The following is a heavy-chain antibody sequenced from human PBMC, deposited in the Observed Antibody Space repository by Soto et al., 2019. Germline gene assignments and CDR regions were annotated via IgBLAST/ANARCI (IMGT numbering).Heavy chain of an antibody. CDR1: GGSISSSSYY. Sequence: QLQLQESGPGLVKPSETLSLTCTVSGGSISSSSYYWGWIRQPPGKGLEWIGSIYYSGSTYYNPSLKSRVTIAVDTSKNQFALKLSSVTAADTAVYYCAGAYGDYVIHAFDIWGQGTMVTVS. CDR2: IYYSGST. D-gene: IGHD4-17*01. J-gene: IGHJ3*02. V-gene: IGHV4-39*01. CDR3: AGAYGDYVIHAFDI.